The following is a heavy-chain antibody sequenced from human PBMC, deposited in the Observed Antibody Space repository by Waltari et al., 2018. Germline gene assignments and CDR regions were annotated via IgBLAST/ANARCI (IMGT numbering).Heavy chain of an antibody. J-gene: IGHJ5*02. V-gene: IGHV4-4*07. CDR1: GGSVSNYY. Sequence: QVQLQESGPGLVKPSETLSLTCNVSGGSVSNYYCAWIRKPAGKGLEWIGRIYSGGDTHYNPSFKSRITISVDTSTNQFSLTVTSVTAADTAFYYCVRARVSAQTSMGGFFDPWGQGIEVTVSS. D-gene: IGHD5-18*01. CDR2: IYSGGDT. CDR3: VRARVSAQTSMGGFFDP.